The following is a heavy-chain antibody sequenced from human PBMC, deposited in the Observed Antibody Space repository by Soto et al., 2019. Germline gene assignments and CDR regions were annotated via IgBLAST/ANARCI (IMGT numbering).Heavy chain of an antibody. V-gene: IGHV3-74*03. CDR3: ARVPRGVVAATRPYYGMDF. D-gene: IGHD2-15*01. Sequence: GGSLRLSCAASGFTLSDYWMHWVRQVPGKGLLWVSRISVDGRDTTYADSVKGRFTISRDNAKNTLYLQMNSLRAEDTAVYYCARVPRGVVAATRPYYGMDFWGQGTTVTVSS. CDR1: GFTLSDYW. J-gene: IGHJ6*02. CDR2: ISVDGRDT.